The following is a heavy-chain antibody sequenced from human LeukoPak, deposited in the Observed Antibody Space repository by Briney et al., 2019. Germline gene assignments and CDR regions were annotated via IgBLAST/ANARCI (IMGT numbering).Heavy chain of an antibody. CDR3: ARDRRYGGAYGMDV. Sequence: PGGSLRLSRAASGFTVSSTYMSWVRQGPGKGLEWVSVIYSGGSTYHADSVKGRFTISRDNSKNTLYLQMNSLRAEDTAVYYCARDRRYGGAYGMDVWGQGTTVTVSS. CDR2: IYSGGST. V-gene: IGHV3-53*01. J-gene: IGHJ6*02. CDR1: GFTVSSTY. D-gene: IGHD1-14*01.